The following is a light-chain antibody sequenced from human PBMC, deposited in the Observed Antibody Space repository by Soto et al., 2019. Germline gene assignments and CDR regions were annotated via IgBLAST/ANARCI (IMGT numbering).Light chain of an antibody. CDR1: SSDVGGFTF. CDR2: DVS. CDR3: SSYTTSSTIV. V-gene: IGLV2-14*01. Sequence: QSVLTQPASVSGSPGQSITISCTGTSSDVGGFTFVSWYQQPPGKAPKLMIYDVSHRPSGVSNRFSGSKSGNTASLTISGLQAEDEGDYYCSSYTTSSTIVFGTGTKVTVL. J-gene: IGLJ1*01.